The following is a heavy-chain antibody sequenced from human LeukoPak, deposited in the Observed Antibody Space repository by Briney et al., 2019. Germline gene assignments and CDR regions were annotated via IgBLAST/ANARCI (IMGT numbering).Heavy chain of an antibody. Sequence: ASVKVPCKASGYTFTSYGISWVRQAPGQGLEWMGWISAYNGNTNYAQKLQGRVTMTTDTSTSTAYMELRSLRSDDTAVYYCARDFATMVRGVYNFDYWGQGTLVTVSS. CDR3: ARDFATMVRGVYNFDY. D-gene: IGHD3-10*01. J-gene: IGHJ4*02. CDR2: ISAYNGNT. V-gene: IGHV1-18*04. CDR1: GYTFTSYG.